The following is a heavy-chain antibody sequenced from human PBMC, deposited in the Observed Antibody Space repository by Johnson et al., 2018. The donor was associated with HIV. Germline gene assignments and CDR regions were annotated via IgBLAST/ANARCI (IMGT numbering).Heavy chain of an antibody. CDR2: INSDGSST. Sequence: VQLVESGGGLVQPGGSLRLSCAASGFTFSSYWMHWVRQAPGKGLVWVSRINSDGSSTNYADSVKGRFTISRDNSKNTLYLQMNSLRAEDTAVYYCARGGLGYQNIHDPFDIWEGTMVTVSS. J-gene: IGHJ3*02. D-gene: IGHD3-16*02. V-gene: IGHV3-74*02. CDR1: GFTFSSYW. CDR3: ARGGLGYQNIHDPFDI.